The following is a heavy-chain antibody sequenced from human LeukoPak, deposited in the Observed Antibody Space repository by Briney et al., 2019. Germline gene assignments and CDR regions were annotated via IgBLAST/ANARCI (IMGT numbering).Heavy chain of an antibody. CDR3: ARAESLAVAGLLFDY. CDR2: IYSSGSS. D-gene: IGHD6-19*01. V-gene: IGHV4-30-4*07. Sequence: SQTLSLTCGVSGGSISSSTSSWSWIRQPPGKGLEWIGYIYSSGSSYYNPSLKSRVTISVDTSKNQFSLKLSSVTAADTAVYYCARAESLAVAGLLFDYWGQGTLVTVSS. J-gene: IGHJ4*02. CDR1: GGSISSSTSS.